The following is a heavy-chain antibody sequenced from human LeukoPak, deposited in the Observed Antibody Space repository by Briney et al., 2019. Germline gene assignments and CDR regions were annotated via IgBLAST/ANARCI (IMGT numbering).Heavy chain of an antibody. CDR3: ARGSYSSGWYSHY. Sequence: SETLSLTCTVSGGSISSGGYYWSWIRQHPGKGLEWIGSIYHSGSTYYNPSLKSRVTISVDTSKDQFSLKLSSVTAADTAVYYCARGSYSSGWYSHYWGQGTLVTVSS. CDR1: GGSISSGGYY. CDR2: IYHSGST. V-gene: IGHV4-39*07. J-gene: IGHJ4*02. D-gene: IGHD6-19*01.